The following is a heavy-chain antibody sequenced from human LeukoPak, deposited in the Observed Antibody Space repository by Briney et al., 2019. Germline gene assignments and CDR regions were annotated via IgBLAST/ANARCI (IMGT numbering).Heavy chain of an antibody. Sequence: GGSLRLSCEASGFRFSDYWMTWVRQAPGKGLEWVANIKEDGREQYYVDSVKGRLTLSKDNAKNSVYLQMNSLGAEDTAVYYCARGWGEKGYCRGGTCNNPQFDYWGQGILVTVSS. CDR2: IKEDGREQ. CDR3: ARGWGEKGYCRGGTCNNPQFDY. CDR1: GFRFSDYW. D-gene: IGHD2-15*01. J-gene: IGHJ4*02. V-gene: IGHV3-7*01.